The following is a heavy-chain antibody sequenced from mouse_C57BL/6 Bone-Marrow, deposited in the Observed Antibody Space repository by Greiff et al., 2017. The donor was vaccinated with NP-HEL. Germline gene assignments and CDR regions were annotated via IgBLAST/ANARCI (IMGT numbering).Heavy chain of an antibody. CDR1: GFTFSSYA. J-gene: IGHJ1*03. Sequence: EVQGVESGEGLVKPGGSLKLSCAASGFTFSSYAMSWVRQTPEKRLEWVAYISSGGDYIYYADTVKGRFTISRDNARNTLYLQMSSLKSEDTAMYYCTRESVVATRYFDVWGTGTTVTVSS. CDR3: TRESVVATRYFDV. CDR2: ISSGGDYI. V-gene: IGHV5-9-1*02. D-gene: IGHD1-1*01.